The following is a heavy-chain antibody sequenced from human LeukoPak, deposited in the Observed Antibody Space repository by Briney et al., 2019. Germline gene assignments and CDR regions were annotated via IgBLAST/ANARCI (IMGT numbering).Heavy chain of an antibody. CDR1: GDSFSSNSVT. Sequence: SQTLSLTCAISGDSFSSNSVTWHWIRQSPSRGLEWLGRTYYRSTWYNDYAVSVGGRITVNPDTSKNQFSLHLNSVTPEDTAVYYCARRLTQYDCFDPWGQGILVTVSS. CDR3: ARRLTQYDCFDP. CDR2: TYYRSTWYN. D-gene: IGHD2-2*01. J-gene: IGHJ5*02. V-gene: IGHV6-1*01.